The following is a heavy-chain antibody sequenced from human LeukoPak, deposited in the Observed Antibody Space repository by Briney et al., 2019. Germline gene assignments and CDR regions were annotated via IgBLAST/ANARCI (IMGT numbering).Heavy chain of an antibody. J-gene: IGHJ4*02. CDR3: ARVTYYYDSSGYPQTYYFDY. CDR1: GGTFSSYA. Sequence: GASVKVSCKASGGTFSSYAISWVRQAPGHGLEWMGRIIPIFGTANYAQKFQGRVTITTDESTSTAYMELSSLRSEDTAVYYCARVTYYYDSSGYPQTYYFDYWGQGTLVTVSS. D-gene: IGHD3-22*01. V-gene: IGHV1-69*05. CDR2: IIPIFGTA.